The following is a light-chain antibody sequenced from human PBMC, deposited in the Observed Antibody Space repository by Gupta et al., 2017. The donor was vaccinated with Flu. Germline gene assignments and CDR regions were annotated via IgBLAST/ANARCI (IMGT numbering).Light chain of an antibody. V-gene: IGKV3-20*01. CDR2: GGS. J-gene: IGKJ1*01. CDR1: QNVKNNY. Sequence: GTLFLSAGERATLSCRASQNVKNNYLDWYQQKPGQAPRLIIYGGSRRATGIPDRFSGSGSGTEFTLTISRLEPEDFAVYYCQQESSSPDTFGQGTKVEIK. CDR3: QQESSSPDT.